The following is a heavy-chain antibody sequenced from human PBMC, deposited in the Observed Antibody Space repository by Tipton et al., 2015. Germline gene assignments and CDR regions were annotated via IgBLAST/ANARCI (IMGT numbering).Heavy chain of an antibody. CDR1: GGSISSGDYY. V-gene: IGHV4-31*03. CDR2: IYNSGST. Sequence: TLSLTCTVSGGSISSGDYYWSWIRQHPGKGLEWIGYIYNSGSTYYNPSLMSRVSILVDTSKNQISLNLSSVTAADTAVYYCARARALYGSGTFDYWGQGTLVTVSS. J-gene: IGHJ4*02. CDR3: ARARALYGSGTFDY. D-gene: IGHD3-10*01.